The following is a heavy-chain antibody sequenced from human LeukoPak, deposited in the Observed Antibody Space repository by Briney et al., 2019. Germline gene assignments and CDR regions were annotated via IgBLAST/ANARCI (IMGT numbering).Heavy chain of an antibody. D-gene: IGHD3-22*01. CDR1: GGSISSYY. V-gene: IGHV4-59*01. CDR2: IYYSGST. Sequence: SETLSLTCTVSGGSISSYYWSWIRQPPGKGLEWIGYIYYSGSTNYNPSLKSRVTISVDTSKNQFSLKLSSVTAADTAVYYCAREGYYDSSGYSYYYYYYMDVWGKGTTVTISS. CDR3: AREGYYDSSGYSYYYYYYMDV. J-gene: IGHJ6*03.